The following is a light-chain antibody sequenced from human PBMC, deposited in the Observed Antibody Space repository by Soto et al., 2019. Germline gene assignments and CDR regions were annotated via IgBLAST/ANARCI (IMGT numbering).Light chain of an antibody. V-gene: IGKV3-15*01. J-gene: IGKJ1*01. CDR1: QSVSSD. Sequence: ERVMTQSPATLSVSPGERATLSCRASQSVSSDLAWYQQKPGQAPRLLIYGASTRATGIPARFSGSGSGTEFTLTISSLQSEDFAIYYCQQDNNWPPETFGQGTKVDI. CDR2: GAS. CDR3: QQDNNWPPET.